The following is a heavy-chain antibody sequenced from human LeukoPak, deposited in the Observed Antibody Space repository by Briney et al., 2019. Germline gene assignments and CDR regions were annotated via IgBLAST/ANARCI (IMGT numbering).Heavy chain of an antibody. J-gene: IGHJ3*02. V-gene: IGHV1-69*02. D-gene: IGHD1-7*01. CDR3: ASRWMYNWNYNDAFDI. CDR2: IIPNLGIA. Sequence: SVKVSCKASGGTFSSYTISWVRQAPGQGLEWMGRIIPNLGIANYAQKFQGRVTITADKSTSTAYMELSSLRSEDTAVYYCASRWMYNWNYNDAFDIWGQGTMVTVSS. CDR1: GGTFSSYT.